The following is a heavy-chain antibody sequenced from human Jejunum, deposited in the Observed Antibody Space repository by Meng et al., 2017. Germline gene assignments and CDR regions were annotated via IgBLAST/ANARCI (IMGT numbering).Heavy chain of an antibody. CDR1: GYTFIGYY. CDR3: ARAAVGWYNWFDP. J-gene: IGHJ5*02. V-gene: IGHV1-2*02. CDR2: INPDGGDT. Sequence: QVQLVQSGAEVKKAGAAVKVSCKAFGYTFIGYYMHGVRQAPGQGLESMGWINPDGGDTNYAQKFQGRVTVTRDTSINTVYMELRRLTSDDTAVYYCARAAVGWYNWFDPWGQGTLVTVSS. D-gene: IGHD6-19*01.